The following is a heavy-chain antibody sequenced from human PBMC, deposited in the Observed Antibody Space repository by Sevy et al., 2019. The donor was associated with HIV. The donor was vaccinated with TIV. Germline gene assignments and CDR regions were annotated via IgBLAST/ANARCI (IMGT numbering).Heavy chain of an antibody. J-gene: IGHJ4*02. CDR2: ISGSGVST. D-gene: IGHD6-13*01. V-gene: IGHV3-23*01. Sequence: GGSLRLSCAASGFIFSNYAMSWVRQAPGKGLEWVSAISGSGVSTYYADSVKGRFTISRDNSKNTLYLQMNSLRAEDTAIYYCAEDRDSSSWYGGDYFDCWGQGSLVTVSS. CDR1: GFIFSNYA. CDR3: AEDRDSSSWYGGDYFDC.